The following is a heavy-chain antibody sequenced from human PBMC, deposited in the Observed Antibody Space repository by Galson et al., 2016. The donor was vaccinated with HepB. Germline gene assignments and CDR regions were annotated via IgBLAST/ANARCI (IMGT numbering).Heavy chain of an antibody. Sequence: SLRLSCAASGFTFSSYGMHWVRQAPGKGLEWVAVIWYNGMNKYYADSVKGRFTISKDNSKNTLFLEMNSLRAGDTALYYCAKGEDAYYLGFYYGMDVWGQGTTVTVSS. CDR3: AKGEDAYYLGFYYGMDV. CDR2: IWYNGMNK. CDR1: GFTFSSYG. V-gene: IGHV3-33*06. D-gene: IGHD3-10*01. J-gene: IGHJ6*02.